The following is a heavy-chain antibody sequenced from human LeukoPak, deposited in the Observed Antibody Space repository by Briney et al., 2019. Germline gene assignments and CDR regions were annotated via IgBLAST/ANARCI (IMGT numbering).Heavy chain of an antibody. CDR1: GFTFSSYG. CDR3: ARGGDSSSWYNCFDP. Sequence: PGRSLRLSCAASGFTFSSYGMHWVRQAPGKGLEWVAVIWYDGSNKYYADSVKGRFTISRDNSKNTLYLQMNSLRAEDTAVYYCARGGDSSSWYNCFDPWGQGTLVTVSS. D-gene: IGHD6-13*01. CDR2: IWYDGSNK. J-gene: IGHJ5*02. V-gene: IGHV3-33*01.